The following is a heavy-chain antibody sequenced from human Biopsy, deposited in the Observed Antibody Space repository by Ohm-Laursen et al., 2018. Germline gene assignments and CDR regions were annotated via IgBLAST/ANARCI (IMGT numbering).Heavy chain of an antibody. J-gene: IGHJ4*02. CDR3: ARAVGIAAAPIDY. V-gene: IGHV3-11*01. D-gene: IGHD2-15*01. CDR1: GFPASDYC. CDR2: INSSGSTK. Sequence: SLRLSCAASGFPASDYCMSWIRQAPGRGLEWVSDINSSGSTKYHAESVKGRFTISRDNAMNSVYLQMNSLRGEDKAVYYCARAVGIAAAPIDYWGQGTLVTVSS.